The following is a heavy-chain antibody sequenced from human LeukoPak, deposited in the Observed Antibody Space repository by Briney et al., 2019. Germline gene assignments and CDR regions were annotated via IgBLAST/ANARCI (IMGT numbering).Heavy chain of an antibody. V-gene: IGHV4-30-2*01. D-gene: IGHD1-1*01. CDR3: ARDGITPVY. Sequence: PSQTLSLTCRVSGDSISTVGYYWSWIRQPPGKGLEWVGYIYHSGSSFYNPSLRSRATISLDRSKNEFSLNLTSVTAADTAVYFCARDGITPVYWGQGILVTVSS. J-gene: IGHJ4*02. CDR2: IYHSGSS. CDR1: GDSISTVGYY.